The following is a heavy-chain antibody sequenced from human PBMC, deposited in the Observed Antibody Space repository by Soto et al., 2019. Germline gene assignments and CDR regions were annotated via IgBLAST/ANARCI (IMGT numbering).Heavy chain of an antibody. CDR2: TGYTSKWYT. J-gene: IGHJ4*02. V-gene: IGHV6-1*01. CDR3: ERGKYSAFDY. Sequence: QVQLQPSGPGLVKPSQTLSLTCAISGDSISTNNVAWNWIRQSPSGGLEWLGRTGYTSKWYTDYALSVRSRSPITPGTTKNQFTLQLNSVTLDDTAVYYGERGKYSAFDYWGQGTLVTVSS. D-gene: IGHD5-18*01. CDR1: GDSISTNNVA.